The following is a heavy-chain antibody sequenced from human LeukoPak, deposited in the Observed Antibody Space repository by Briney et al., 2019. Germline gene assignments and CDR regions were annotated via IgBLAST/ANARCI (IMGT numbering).Heavy chain of an antibody. D-gene: IGHD3-22*01. CDR2: IYYSGST. J-gene: IGHJ4*02. V-gene: IGHV4-39*07. CDR1: GGSISSSSYH. Sequence: SETLSLTCTVSGGSISSSSYHWGWIRQPPGKGLEWIGSIYYSGSTYYNPSLKSRVTISVDTSKNQFSLKLSSVTAADTAVYYCARQINYYDSSGYQGLFDYWGQGTLVTVSS. CDR3: ARQINYYDSSGYQGLFDY.